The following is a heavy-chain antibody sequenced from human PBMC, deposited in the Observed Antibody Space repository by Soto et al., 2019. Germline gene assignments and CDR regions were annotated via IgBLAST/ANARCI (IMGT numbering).Heavy chain of an antibody. CDR3: VRVTYCSSSSCSPFDY. D-gene: IGHD2-2*01. CDR1: GFTFSTYS. CDR2: ISSNSIFI. Sequence: GGSLRLSCAASGFTFSTYSMNWVRQAPGKGLEWVSFISSNSIFIYYADSLKGRFAVSRDNAKNSLHLQMNSLRADDTAVYYCVRVTYCSSSSCSPFDYWGQGTLVTVSS. V-gene: IGHV3-21*01. J-gene: IGHJ4*02.